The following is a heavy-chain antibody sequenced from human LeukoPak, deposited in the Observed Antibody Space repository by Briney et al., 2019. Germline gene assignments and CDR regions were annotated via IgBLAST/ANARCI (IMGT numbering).Heavy chain of an antibody. CDR2: IYHSGST. D-gene: IGHD6-6*01. Sequence: SETLSLTCTVSGYSISSGYYWGWIRQPPGKGLEWIGSIYHSGSTYYNPSLKSRVTISVDTSKNQFSLKLSSVTAADTAVYYCAIAARPYSLDYWGQGTLVTVSS. V-gene: IGHV4-38-2*02. CDR3: AIAARPYSLDY. CDR1: GYSISSGYY. J-gene: IGHJ4*02.